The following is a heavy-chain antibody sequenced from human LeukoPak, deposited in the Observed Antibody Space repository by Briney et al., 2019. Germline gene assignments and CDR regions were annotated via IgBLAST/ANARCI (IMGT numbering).Heavy chain of an antibody. CDR3: ARDQSSSSWYRGGAFDI. V-gene: IGHV1-8*03. CDR1: GYTFTSYD. J-gene: IGHJ3*02. CDR2: MNPNSGNT. Sequence: GASVKVSCKASGYTFTSYDINWVRQATGQGLEWMGWMNPNSGNTGYAQKFQGRVTITRNTSISTAYMELSSVTAADTAVYYCARDQSSSSWYRGGAFDIWGQGTMVTVSS. D-gene: IGHD6-13*01.